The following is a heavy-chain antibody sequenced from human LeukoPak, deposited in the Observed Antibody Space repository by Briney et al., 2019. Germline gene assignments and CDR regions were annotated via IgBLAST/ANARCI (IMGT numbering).Heavy chain of an antibody. Sequence: PGGSLRLSCAASGFTFDDYAMHWVRQAPGKGLEWVSGISWNSGSIGYADSVKGRFTISRDNAKNSLYLQMNSLRAEDTAVYYCARDYGEYYYDSSGYYGGFDYWGQGTLVTVSS. D-gene: IGHD3-22*01. CDR2: ISWNSGSI. CDR3: ARDYGEYYYDSSGYYGGFDY. J-gene: IGHJ4*02. V-gene: IGHV3-9*01. CDR1: GFTFDDYA.